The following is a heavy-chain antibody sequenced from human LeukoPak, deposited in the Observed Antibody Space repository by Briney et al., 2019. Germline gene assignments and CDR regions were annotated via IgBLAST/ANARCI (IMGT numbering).Heavy chain of an antibody. CDR2: TRNKANSYTT. D-gene: IGHD1-20*01. J-gene: IGHJ6*03. CDR3: ARGGEGNNWNDLGPYYYYYMDG. CDR1: GFTFSDHY. Sequence: PGGSLRLSCAAPGFTFSDHYMARGRQAPGKGLEWVGRTRNKANSYTTEYAASVKGRFTISRDDSKNSLYLQMNSLKTEDTAVYYCARGGEGNNWNDLGPYYYYYMDGWGKGTTVTVSS. V-gene: IGHV3-72*01.